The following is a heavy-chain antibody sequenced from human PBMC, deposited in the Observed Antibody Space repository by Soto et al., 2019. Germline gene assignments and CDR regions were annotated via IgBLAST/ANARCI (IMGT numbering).Heavy chain of an antibody. CDR1: GYTFTSYG. D-gene: IGHD4-17*01. V-gene: IGHV1-18*04. CDR2: ISAYNGNT. Sequence: QVQLVQSGAEVKKPGASVKVSCKASGYTFTSYGISWVRQAPGQGLEWMGWISAYNGNTNYAQKLQGRVTMTTDKSTSRAYMELRSLSSVDTGVYYCARGKVMTTVTPGQSYFDYCGQGTLVTVSS. J-gene: IGHJ4*02. CDR3: ARGKVMTTVTPGQSYFDY.